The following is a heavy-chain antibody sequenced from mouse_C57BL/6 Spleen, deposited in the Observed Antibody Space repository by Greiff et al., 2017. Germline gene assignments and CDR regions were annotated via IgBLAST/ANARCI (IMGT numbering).Heavy chain of an antibody. Sequence: QVQLQQPGAELVRPGSSVKLSCKASGYTFTSYWMHWVKQRPIQGLEWIGNIDPSDSETHYNQKFKDKATLTVDKSSSTAYMQLSSLTSEDSAVYYCARYYYSNYSWFACWGQGTLVTVSA. J-gene: IGHJ3*01. CDR1: GYTFTSYW. CDR3: ARYYYSNYSWFAC. V-gene: IGHV1-52*01. D-gene: IGHD2-5*01. CDR2: IDPSDSET.